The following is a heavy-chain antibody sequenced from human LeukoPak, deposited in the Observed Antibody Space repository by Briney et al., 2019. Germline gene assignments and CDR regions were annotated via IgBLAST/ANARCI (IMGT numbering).Heavy chain of an antibody. J-gene: IGHJ4*02. CDR2: IYYSGST. Sequence: SETLSLTCSVSGGSVSSGNYYWSWIRQPPGKGLEWIGYIYYSGSTNYNPSLKSRVTISVDTSKNQFSLKLSSVTAADTAVYYCAREVGLVDYWGQGTLVTVSS. D-gene: IGHD1-26*01. V-gene: IGHV4-61*01. CDR1: GGSVSSGNYY. CDR3: AREVGLVDY.